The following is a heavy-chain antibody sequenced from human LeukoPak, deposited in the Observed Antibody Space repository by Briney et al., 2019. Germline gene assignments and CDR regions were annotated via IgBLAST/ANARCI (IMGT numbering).Heavy chain of an antibody. V-gene: IGHV4-34*01. CDR1: GGSFSGYY. CDR3: ARARGYSYGLYYYYYMDV. J-gene: IGHJ6*03. D-gene: IGHD5-18*01. Sequence: EPSETPSLTCAVYGGSFSGYYWSWIRQPPGKGLEWIGEINHSGSTNYNPSLKSRVTISVDTSKNQFSLKLSSVTAADTAVYYCARARGYSYGLYYYYYMDVWGKGTTVTVSS. CDR2: INHSGST.